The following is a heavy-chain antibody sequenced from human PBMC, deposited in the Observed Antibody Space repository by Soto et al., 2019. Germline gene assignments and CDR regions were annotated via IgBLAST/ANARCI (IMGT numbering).Heavy chain of an antibody. J-gene: IGHJ4*02. CDR2: IWYDGSNK. D-gene: IGHD6-19*01. CDR1: GFTFSSYG. V-gene: IGHV3-33*01. CDR3: ARDSRGYSSGWYSFDY. Sequence: GGSLRLSCAASGFTFSSYGMHWVRQAPGKGLEWVAVIWYDGSNKYYADSVKGRFTISRDNSKNTLYLQMNSLRAEDTAVYYCARDSRGYSSGWYSFDYWGQGTLVTVSS.